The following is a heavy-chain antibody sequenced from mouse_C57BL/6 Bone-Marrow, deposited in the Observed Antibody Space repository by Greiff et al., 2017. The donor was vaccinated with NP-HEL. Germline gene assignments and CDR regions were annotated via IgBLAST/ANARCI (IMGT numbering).Heavy chain of an antibody. Sequence: EVQGVESGPGLAKPSQTLSLTCSATGYSITSDYWNWIRKFPGNKLEYMGYISHSGSTYYNPSPNSRNSITRDTTKNQYYLQLNSVTTEDTATYYCARSPLWLRRNYYAMDYWGQGTSVTVSS. V-gene: IGHV3-8*01. D-gene: IGHD2-2*01. CDR3: ARSPLWLRRNYYAMDY. CDR1: GYSITSDY. J-gene: IGHJ4*01. CDR2: ISHSGST.